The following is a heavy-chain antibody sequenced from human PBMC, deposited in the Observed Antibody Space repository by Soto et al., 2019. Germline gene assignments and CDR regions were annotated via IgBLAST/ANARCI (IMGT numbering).Heavy chain of an antibody. J-gene: IGHJ4*02. D-gene: IGHD4-17*01. V-gene: IGHV4-59*01. CDR2: THYSGNT. CDR1: GGSISSYY. CDR3: ARHTATIRAGFDY. Sequence: SETLSLSCNVSGGSISSYYCGWIRQPPGKGLEWIGYTHYSGNTNYHPSLTSRVTISLDTSRNQFSLKLSSVTAAGTAVYYYARHTATIRAGFDYWGQGALVIVSS.